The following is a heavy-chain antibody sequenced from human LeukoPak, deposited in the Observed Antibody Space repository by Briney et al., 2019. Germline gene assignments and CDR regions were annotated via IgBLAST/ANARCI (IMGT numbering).Heavy chain of an antibody. J-gene: IGHJ6*03. Sequence: GASVTVSFKPSGDTFSSHDFNWVRQATGQGLEWMGWMNPKTGGTGYAQKFQGRVTMTRDTSIGTAYMELSSLTSEDTAIYYCARGPNYNLWSGSWTYYSMGVWGEGTTVTVSS. CDR1: GDTFSSHD. CDR2: MNPKTGGT. CDR3: ARGPNYNLWSGSWTYYSMGV. V-gene: IGHV1-8*01. D-gene: IGHD3-3*01.